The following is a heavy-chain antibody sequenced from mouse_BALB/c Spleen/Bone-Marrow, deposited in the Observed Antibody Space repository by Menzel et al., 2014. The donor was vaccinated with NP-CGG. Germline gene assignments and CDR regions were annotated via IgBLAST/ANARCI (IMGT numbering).Heavy chain of an antibody. CDR1: GYTFIDYN. CDR3: ATRFITTAGY. V-gene: IGHV1S29*02. J-gene: IGHJ2*01. Sequence: EVQLQQSGPELVKPGASVKISCKASGYTFIDYNMHWVKQSHGKSLEWIGYIYPYNGGTGYNQKFKSKATLTVDNSSSTAYMELRSLTSEDSAVYYCATRFITTAGYWGQGTTLTVSS. D-gene: IGHD1-2*01. CDR2: IYPYNGGT.